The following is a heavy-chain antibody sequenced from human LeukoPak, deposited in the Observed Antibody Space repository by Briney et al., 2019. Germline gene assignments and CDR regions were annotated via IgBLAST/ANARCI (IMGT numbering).Heavy chain of an antibody. CDR1: GGSISSGDYY. CDR2: IYYSGST. D-gene: IGHD6-13*01. CDR3: ARGPYGSSWFVDY. Sequence: SETLSLTCTVSGGSISSGDYYWSWIRQPPGTGLEWIGYIYYSGSTYYNPSLKSRVTISVDTSKNQFSLKLSSVTAADTAVYYCARGPYGSSWFVDYWGQGTLVTVSS. J-gene: IGHJ4*02. V-gene: IGHV4-30-4*01.